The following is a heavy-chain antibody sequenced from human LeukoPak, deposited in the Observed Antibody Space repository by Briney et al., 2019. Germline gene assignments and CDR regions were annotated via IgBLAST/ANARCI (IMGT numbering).Heavy chain of an antibody. CDR2: IYYSGST. D-gene: IGHD6-19*01. CDR1: GGSISSYY. J-gene: IGHJ4*02. V-gene: IGHV4-59*12. CDR3: AREGGQWLERSFDH. Sequence: SETLSLTCTVSGGSISSYYWSWIRQPPGKGLEWIGYIYYSGSTNYNPSLNSRVTISVDTAKNQFSLKLTSVTAADTAVYYCAREGGQWLERSFDHWGQGTLVTVSS.